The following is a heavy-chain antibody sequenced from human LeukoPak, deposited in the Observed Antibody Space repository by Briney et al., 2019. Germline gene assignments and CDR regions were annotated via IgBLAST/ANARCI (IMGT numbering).Heavy chain of an antibody. V-gene: IGHV1-2*02. D-gene: IGHD6-6*01. CDR3: ALSSSSGPFDY. J-gene: IGHJ4*02. Sequence: ASVQVSCKASGYTFTGYYMHWVRQAPGQGLEWMGWINPNSGGTNYAQKFQGRVTMTRDTSISTAYMELSRLRYDDTAVYYCALSSSSGPFDYWGQGTLVTVSS. CDR1: GYTFTGYY. CDR2: INPNSGGT.